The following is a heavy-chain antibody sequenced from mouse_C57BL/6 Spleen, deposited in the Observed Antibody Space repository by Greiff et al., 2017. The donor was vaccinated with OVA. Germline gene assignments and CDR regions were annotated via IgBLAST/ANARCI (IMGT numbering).Heavy chain of an antibody. J-gene: IGHJ3*01. CDR2: ISSGSSTI. CDR3: ARPEYDYDEGIAY. CDR1: GFTFSDYG. Sequence: DVMLVESGGGLVKPGGSLKLSCAASGFTFSDYGMHWVRQAPEKGLEWVAYISSGSSTIYYADTVKGRFTISRDNAKNTLFLQMTSLRSEDTAMYYCARPEYDYDEGIAYWGQGTLVTVSA. V-gene: IGHV5-17*01. D-gene: IGHD2-4*01.